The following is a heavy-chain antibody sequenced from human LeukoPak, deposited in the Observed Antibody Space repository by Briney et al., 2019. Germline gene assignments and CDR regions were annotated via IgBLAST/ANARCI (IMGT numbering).Heavy chain of an antibody. V-gene: IGHV3-33*01. CDR3: AREEHVPVPGKGYYYYGMDV. Sequence: PGGSLRLSCTASGFTFSNYGMHWVRQAPGKGLEWVAVIWHGGSNKFYADSVKGRFTISRDNSKNTLYLQMNSLRVEDTAVYYCAREEHVPVPGKGYYYYGMDVWGQGTTVTVSS. CDR1: GFTFSNYG. J-gene: IGHJ6*02. CDR2: IWHGGSNK. D-gene: IGHD6-19*01.